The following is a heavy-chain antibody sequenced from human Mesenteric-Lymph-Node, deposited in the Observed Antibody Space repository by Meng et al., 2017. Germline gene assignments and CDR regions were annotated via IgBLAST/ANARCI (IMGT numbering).Heavy chain of an antibody. CDR2: ISSSSSYI. D-gene: IGHD5-12*01. V-gene: IGHV3-21*01. J-gene: IGHJ4*02. CDR3: AREAEGDVDIVATHYFDY. Sequence: GESLKISCAASGFTFSSYWMSWVRQAPGKGLEWVSSISSSSSYIYYADSVKGRFTISRDNAKNSLYLQMNSLRAEDTAVYYCAREAEGDVDIVATHYFDYWGQGTLVTVSS. CDR1: GFTFSSYW.